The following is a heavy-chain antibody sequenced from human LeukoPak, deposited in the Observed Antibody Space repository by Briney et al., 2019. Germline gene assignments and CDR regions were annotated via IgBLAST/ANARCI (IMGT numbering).Heavy chain of an antibody. Sequence: PSETLSLTCTVSGGSISSYYWSWIRQPPGKGLEWIGYIYYSGSTNYNPSLKSRVTISVDTSKNQFSLKLSSVTAADTAVYYCARVPNYYDSSGYVALAFGIWGQGTMVTVSS. V-gene: IGHV4-59*01. J-gene: IGHJ3*02. CDR2: IYYSGST. CDR3: ARVPNYYDSSGYVALAFGI. D-gene: IGHD3-22*01. CDR1: GGSISSYY.